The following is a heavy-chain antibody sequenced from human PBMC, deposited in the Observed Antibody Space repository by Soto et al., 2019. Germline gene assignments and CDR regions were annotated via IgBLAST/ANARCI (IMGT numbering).Heavy chain of an antibody. J-gene: IGHJ4*02. CDR2: INHRRST. D-gene: IGHD3-9*01. Sequence: PSETLSLTCAVYGGSFSGYYWSWIRQPPGKGLEWIGEINHRRSTKYNPSLKSRVTIPVDTPKNQFSLKLSSVTAADTAVYYCARGDLLTGYSYWGQGTLVTVSS. CDR1: GGSFSGYY. V-gene: IGHV4-34*01. CDR3: ARGDLLTGYSY.